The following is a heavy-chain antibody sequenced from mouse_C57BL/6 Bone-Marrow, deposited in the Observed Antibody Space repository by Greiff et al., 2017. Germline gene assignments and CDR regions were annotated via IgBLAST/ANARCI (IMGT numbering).Heavy chain of an antibody. Sequence: VQLQQPGAELVKPGASVQLSCKASGYTFTSYWMHWVKQRPGPGLEWLGMIHPNSGSTNYNETVQSKVTLTVDTSSSTAYMQLSSLTSEDSAVYYCARSGYYGSEGTFAYWVQGTLVTVSA. J-gene: IGHJ3*01. CDR1: GYTFTSYW. D-gene: IGHD1-1*01. CDR2: IHPNSGST. V-gene: IGHV1-64*01. CDR3: ARSGYYGSEGTFAY.